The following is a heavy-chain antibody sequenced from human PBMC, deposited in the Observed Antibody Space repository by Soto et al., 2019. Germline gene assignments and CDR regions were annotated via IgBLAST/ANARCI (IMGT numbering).Heavy chain of an antibody. D-gene: IGHD2-15*01. Sequence: EVQVVESGGGLVKPGGSLRLSCAASRFTFSNAWMSWVRQAPGKGLEWVGRIKSKTDGGTTDYAAPVKGRFTISRDDSKNTLYLQMNSLKTEDTAVYYCTTVTYSSDGLDYWGQGTLVTVSS. CDR2: IKSKTDGGTT. CDR3: TTVTYSSDGLDY. J-gene: IGHJ4*02. V-gene: IGHV3-15*01. CDR1: RFTFSNAW.